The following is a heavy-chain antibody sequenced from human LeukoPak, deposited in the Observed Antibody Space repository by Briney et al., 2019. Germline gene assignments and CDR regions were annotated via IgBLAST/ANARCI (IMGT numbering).Heavy chain of an antibody. CDR1: GGSFSGYY. CDR3: AREPHYGGNTYFDY. V-gene: IGHV4-4*07. J-gene: IGHJ4*02. D-gene: IGHD4-23*01. CDR2: IYTSGNT. Sequence: SETLSLTCAVYGGSFSGYYWSWIRQPAGKGLEWIGRIYTSGNTNYNPSLKSRATISVDTSKNQFSLELSSVTAADTAVYYCAREPHYGGNTYFDYWGQGTLVTVSS.